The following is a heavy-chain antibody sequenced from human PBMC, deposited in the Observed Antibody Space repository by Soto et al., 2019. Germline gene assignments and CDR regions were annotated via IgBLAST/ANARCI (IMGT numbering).Heavy chain of an antibody. CDR2: IKQDGSEK. Sequence: GGSLRLSCAASGFTFSSYWMSWVRQAPGKGLEWVANIKQDGSEKYYVDSVKGRFTISRDNAKNSLYLQMNSLRAEDTAVYYCARADGYSSSWYVYWGQGTLVTVSS. J-gene: IGHJ4*02. V-gene: IGHV3-7*03. CDR3: ARADGYSSSWYVY. CDR1: GFTFSSYW. D-gene: IGHD6-13*01.